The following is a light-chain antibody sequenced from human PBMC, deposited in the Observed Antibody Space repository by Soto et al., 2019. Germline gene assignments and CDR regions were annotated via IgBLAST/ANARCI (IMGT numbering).Light chain of an antibody. CDR2: DAS. CDR3: KQRRNWPLT. CDR1: QSVSSY. Sequence: EIVLTQSPATLSLSPGERATLSCRASQSVSSYFAWYQQKPGQAPRLLIYDASNRATGIPARFSGSGSGTDFTLTISSLESEDFAVYYCKQRRNWPLTFGQGTRLEIK. V-gene: IGKV3-11*01. J-gene: IGKJ5*01.